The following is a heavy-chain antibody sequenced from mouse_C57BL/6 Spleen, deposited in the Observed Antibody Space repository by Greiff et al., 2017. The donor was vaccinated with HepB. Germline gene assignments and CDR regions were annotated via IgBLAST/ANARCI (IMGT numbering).Heavy chain of an antibody. V-gene: IGHV1-69*01. Sequence: QVQLQQPGAELVMPGASVKLSCKASGYSFTSYWSHWVKQRPGQGLEWIGELDPSDSYTNYNQKFKGKSTLTVDKSSSTAYMQLSSLTSEESAVYYCARKPWDADWGQGTLVTVSA. CDR3: ARKPWDAD. CDR2: LDPSDSYT. J-gene: IGHJ3*01. CDR1: GYSFTSYW.